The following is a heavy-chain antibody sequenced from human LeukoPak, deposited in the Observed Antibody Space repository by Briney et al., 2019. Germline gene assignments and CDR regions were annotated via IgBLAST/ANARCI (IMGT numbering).Heavy chain of an antibody. V-gene: IGHV3-66*01. J-gene: IGHJ1*01. CDR2: IYSGGST. CDR3: ARNLLL. CDR1: GVTVSNSY. Sequence: GGSLRLSCAASGVTVSNSYIILVRQTPGKGLEWISVIYSGGSTHYADSVKGRFTISRDNSKNTVYLQMNSLRDEDTAMYYCARNLLLWGQGTLVTVSS. D-gene: IGHD2-21*01.